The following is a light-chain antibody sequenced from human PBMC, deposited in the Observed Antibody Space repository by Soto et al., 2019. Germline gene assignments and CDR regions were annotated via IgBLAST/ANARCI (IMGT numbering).Light chain of an antibody. CDR2: EVT. V-gene: IGLV2-23*02. Sequence: LTQPASVSGSPGQSITISCTGTSSDVATYNLVSWYQQRPGTAPQLIIYEVTKRPSGVSTRFSGSQSGNTASLTISGLQADDEADYYCCSRVFGGGTQLTVL. CDR3: CSRV. CDR1: SSDVATYNL. J-gene: IGLJ3*02.